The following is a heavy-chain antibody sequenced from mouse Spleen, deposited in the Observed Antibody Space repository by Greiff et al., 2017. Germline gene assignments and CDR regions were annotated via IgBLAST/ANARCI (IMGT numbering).Heavy chain of an antibody. CDR1: GYTFTSYW. D-gene: IGHD4-1*01. Sequence: QVQLKQPGGEFVMPGTSMKLSCKTSGYTFTSYWIHWVKQRPGQGLEWIGEIEPSDSYTNYNQKFKGKATLTVDKSSSTAYMQLSSLTSEDSAVYYCARTWDEAWFAYWGQGTLVTVSA. V-gene: IGHV1-69*01. J-gene: IGHJ3*01. CDR3: ARTWDEAWFAY. CDR2: IEPSDSYT.